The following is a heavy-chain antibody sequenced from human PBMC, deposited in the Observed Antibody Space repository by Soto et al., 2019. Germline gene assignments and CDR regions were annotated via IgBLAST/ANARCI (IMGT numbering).Heavy chain of an antibody. CDR2: ISYDGRNK. Sequence: GGSLRLSCAASGFTFSSYAMHWVRQAPGKGLEWVAVISYDGRNKNYADSVKGRFTISRDNSKNTLYLQMNSLRAEDTAVYYCARDPLWGTAMVLWYFDLWGRGTLVTVSS. CDR3: ARDPLWGTAMVLWYFDL. J-gene: IGHJ2*01. D-gene: IGHD5-18*01. CDR1: GFTFSSYA. V-gene: IGHV3-30*04.